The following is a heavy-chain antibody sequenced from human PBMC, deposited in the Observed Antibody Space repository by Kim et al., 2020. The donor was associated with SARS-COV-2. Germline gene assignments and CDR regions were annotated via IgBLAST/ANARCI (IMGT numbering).Heavy chain of an antibody. V-gene: IGHV6-1*01. J-gene: IGHJ6*02. Sequence: QTLSLTCGISGDSVSNNIAGWNWIRQSPSRGLEWLGRTYYRSKWYNDYAVSVKSRITINPDTSKNQFSLQLNSVTPEDTAVYYCARDDARRMDVWGQGTTVTVSS. CDR2: TYYRSKWYN. CDR3: ARDDARRMDV. CDR1: GDSVSNNIAG.